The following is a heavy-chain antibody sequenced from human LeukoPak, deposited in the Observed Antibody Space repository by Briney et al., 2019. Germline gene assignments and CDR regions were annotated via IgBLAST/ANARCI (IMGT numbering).Heavy chain of an antibody. Sequence: SETLSLTCAVYGGSISGYFWSWIRQPPGKGPEWIGEINHRGGTNYNPSLKSRVTISVDTFKNQFSLKLSTVTAAGTAMYYCARVFHERGGGSLTHGFDMWGQGTMVIISS. CDR2: INHRGGT. J-gene: IGHJ3*02. D-gene: IGHD2-15*01. CDR1: GGSISGYF. V-gene: IGHV4-34*01. CDR3: ARVFHERGGGSLTHGFDM.